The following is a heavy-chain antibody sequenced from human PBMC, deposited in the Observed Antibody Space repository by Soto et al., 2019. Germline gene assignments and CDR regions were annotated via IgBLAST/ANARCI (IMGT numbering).Heavy chain of an antibody. V-gene: IGHV4-30-2*01. D-gene: IGHD3-10*02. CDR2: IYHSGIT. Sequence: QLQLQESGSGLVKPSQTLSLTCAVSGASISSGGSSWSWIRQAPGTGLEWIGYIYHSGITNYNPTLMTRVTITVDKSQHQFPLSLSSVTSADTAVYYCARGLAVRGSYGLDVWGQGTTVTVSS. J-gene: IGHJ6*02. CDR3: ARGLAVRGSYGLDV. CDR1: GASISSGGSS.